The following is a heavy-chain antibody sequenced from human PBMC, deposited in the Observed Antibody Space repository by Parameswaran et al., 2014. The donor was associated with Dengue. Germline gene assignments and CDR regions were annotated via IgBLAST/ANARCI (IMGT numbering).Heavy chain of an antibody. V-gene: IGHV4-4*07. Sequence: AISSARWIRQPPGKGLEWIGRIYTSGSTNYNPSLKSRVTMSVDTSKNQFSLKLSSVTAADTAVYYCAAYYDFWSGYYTGWGILGYYGMDVWGQGTTVTVSS. J-gene: IGHJ6*02. CDR1: AISSA. D-gene: IGHD3-3*01. CDR3: AAYYDFWSGYYTGWGILGYYGMDV. CDR2: IYTSGST.